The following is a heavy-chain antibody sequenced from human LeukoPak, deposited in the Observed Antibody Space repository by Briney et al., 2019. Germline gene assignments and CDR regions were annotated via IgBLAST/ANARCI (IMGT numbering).Heavy chain of an antibody. D-gene: IGHD6-13*01. CDR1: GGSFNGYY. V-gene: IGHV4-34*01. Sequence: SETLSLTCAVYGGSFNGYYWSWIRQPPGKGLEWIGEINHSGSTNYNPSLKSRVTISVDTPKNQFSLNLSSVAAADTAVYYCARQSGSSTWSSDYWGQGALVTVSS. CDR3: ARQSGSSTWSSDY. J-gene: IGHJ4*02. CDR2: INHSGST.